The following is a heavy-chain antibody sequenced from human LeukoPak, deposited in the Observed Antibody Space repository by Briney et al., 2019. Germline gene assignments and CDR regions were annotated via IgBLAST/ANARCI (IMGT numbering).Heavy chain of an antibody. V-gene: IGHV1-18*04. Sequence: ASVKVSCKASGYIFTTYGISWVRQAPGQGLEWMGWISVDSGNTKYAQKFQGRVTMTTDTSTSTAYMELSSLRSDDTAVYYCARDRGGGSPGYRGQGTLVTVSS. CDR3: ARDRGGGSPGY. CDR2: ISVDSGNT. D-gene: IGHD2-15*01. J-gene: IGHJ4*02. CDR1: GYIFTTYG.